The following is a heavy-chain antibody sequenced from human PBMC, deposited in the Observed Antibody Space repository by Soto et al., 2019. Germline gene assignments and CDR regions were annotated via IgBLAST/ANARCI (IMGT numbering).Heavy chain of an antibody. Sequence: WGSLRLSCVASGFTFTTYWMTWVRQAPGKVLEWVANINVDGSETSYVGSVRGRFTITRDNAKTSLYLQLHSLGAEATAVYYCAREKGFQDYWGQGALVTVS. D-gene: IGHD3-10*01. CDR2: INVDGSET. J-gene: IGHJ4*02. V-gene: IGHV3-7*03. CDR3: AREKGFQDY. CDR1: GFTFTTYW.